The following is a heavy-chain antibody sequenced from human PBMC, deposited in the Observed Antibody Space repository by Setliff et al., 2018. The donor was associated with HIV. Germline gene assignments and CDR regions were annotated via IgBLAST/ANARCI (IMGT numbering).Heavy chain of an antibody. CDR2: IYTSGST. V-gene: IGHV4-61*02. CDR3: ARSGYCSSTSSYMIVDY. CDR1: GGSISSGSYY. D-gene: IGHD2-2*02. Sequence: SETLSLTCTVSGGSISSGSYYWSWIRQPAGKGLEWIGRIYTSGSTNYNPSLESRVTISVDTSKNQFSLKLSSVTAADTAVYYCARSGYCSSTSSYMIVDYWGQGTLVTVSS. J-gene: IGHJ4*02.